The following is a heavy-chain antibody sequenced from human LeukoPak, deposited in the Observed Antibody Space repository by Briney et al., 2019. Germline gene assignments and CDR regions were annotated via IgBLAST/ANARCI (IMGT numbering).Heavy chain of an antibody. V-gene: IGHV3-20*04. Sequence: GGSLRLSCAASGFTFSSYAMSWVRQAPGKGLEWVSGINWNGGSTGYADSVKGRFTISRDNAKNSLYLQMNSLRAEDTAVYYCARDAYYSGSGIYSKWGQGTLVTVSS. CDR3: ARDAYYSGSGIYSK. D-gene: IGHD3-10*01. CDR1: GFTFSSYA. J-gene: IGHJ4*02. CDR2: INWNGGST.